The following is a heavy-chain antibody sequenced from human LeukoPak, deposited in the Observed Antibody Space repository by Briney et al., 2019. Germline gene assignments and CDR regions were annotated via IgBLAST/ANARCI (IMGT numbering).Heavy chain of an antibody. J-gene: IGHJ6*03. D-gene: IGHD5-12*01. Sequence: PSETLSLTCTVSGYSISSGYYWGWIRQPPGKGLEWIGSIYHSGSTYYNPSLKSRVTISVDTSKNQFSLKLSSVTAADTAVYYCARDQRGYDNYYYYYMDVWGKGTTVTISS. CDR1: GYSISSGYY. V-gene: IGHV4-38-2*02. CDR3: ARDQRGYDNYYYYYMDV. CDR2: IYHSGST.